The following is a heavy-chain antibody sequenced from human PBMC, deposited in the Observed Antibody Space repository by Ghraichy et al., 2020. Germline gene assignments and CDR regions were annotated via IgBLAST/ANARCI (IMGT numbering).Heavy chain of an antibody. V-gene: IGHV4-39*01. Sequence: SETLSLTCTVSGGSISSSSYYWGWIRQPPGKGLEWIGSIYYSGSTYYNPSLKSRVTISVDTSKNQFSLKLSSVTAADTAVYYCATIAARQSRRSYYYGMDVWGQGTTVTVSS. D-gene: IGHD6-6*01. J-gene: IGHJ6*02. CDR2: IYYSGST. CDR1: GGSISSSSYY. CDR3: ATIAARQSRRSYYYGMDV.